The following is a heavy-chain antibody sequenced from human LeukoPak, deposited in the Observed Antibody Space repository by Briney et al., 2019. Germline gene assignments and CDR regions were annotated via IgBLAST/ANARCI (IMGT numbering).Heavy chain of an antibody. D-gene: IGHD3-3*01. CDR2: IRNSADRT. CDR1: GITFSSYD. Sequence: PGGSLRLSCEASGITFSSYDLTWVRQAPGKGLEWVSSIRNSADRTYYADSVKGRFVISRDNSKSKVFLQMNSLRVEDTALYYCAKLPTVYGVADSFDLWGQGTMVTVSS. V-gene: IGHV3-23*01. J-gene: IGHJ3*01. CDR3: AKLPTVYGVADSFDL.